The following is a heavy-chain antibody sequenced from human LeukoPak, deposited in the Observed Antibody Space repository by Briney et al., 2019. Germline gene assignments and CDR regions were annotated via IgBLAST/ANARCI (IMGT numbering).Heavy chain of an antibody. CDR2: VYYSGST. D-gene: IGHD3-10*01. CDR1: GGSISTYY. J-gene: IGHJ4*02. Sequence: SETLSLTCTVSGGSISTYYWSWIRQPPGKGLEWIGYVYYSGSTNYNPSLKSRVTISVDTSKNQFSLGLSSVTAADTAVYYCAREGIGGYFEYWGQGTLVTVSS. V-gene: IGHV4-59*01. CDR3: AREGIGGYFEY.